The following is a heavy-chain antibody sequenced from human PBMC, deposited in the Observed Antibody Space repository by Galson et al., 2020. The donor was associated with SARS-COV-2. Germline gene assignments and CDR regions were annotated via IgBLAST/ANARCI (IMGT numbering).Heavy chain of an antibody. CDR1: GYRFTNYW. D-gene: IGHD3-3*01. CDR2: IFPNDSDT. V-gene: IGHV5-51*01. J-gene: IGHJ6*03. CDR3: ARQDGFLDFYYMDV. Sequence: GESLKISCKGSGYRFTNYWIAWVRQMPGKGLEWVGIIFPNDSDTRYSPSFQGHVTISADKSIFTAYLQWSSLEASDTAIYYCARQDGFLDFYYMDVWGKGTTVTVSS.